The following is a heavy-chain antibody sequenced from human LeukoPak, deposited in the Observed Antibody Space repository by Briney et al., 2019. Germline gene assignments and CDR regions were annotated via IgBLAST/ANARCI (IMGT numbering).Heavy chain of an antibody. CDR3: ARLTDF. J-gene: IGHJ4*02. CDR1: GGSIIISNYY. CDR2: ISYSGST. Sequence: SETLSLTCTVSGGSIIISNYYWGWIRQSPGKGLECIGKISYSGSTYYNPSLRSRVHMSVDTSKNQFPLKLRSVTAADTGVYYCARLTDFWGQGILVTVSS. V-gene: IGHV4-39*01.